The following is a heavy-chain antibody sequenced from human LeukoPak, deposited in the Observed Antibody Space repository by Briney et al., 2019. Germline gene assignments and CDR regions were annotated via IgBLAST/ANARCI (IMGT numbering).Heavy chain of an antibody. J-gene: IGHJ4*02. CDR2: IYSGGST. D-gene: IGHD3-10*01. V-gene: IGHV3-53*01. CDR1: GFTVSSNY. Sequence: PGGSLRLSCAASGFTVSSNYMSWVRQAPGKGLEWVSVIYSGGSTYYADSVKGRFTISRDNAKNSLYLQMNSLRAEDTAVYYCARDAEYYYGSGSYRTFDYWGQGTLVTVSS. CDR3: ARDAEYYYGSGSYRTFDY.